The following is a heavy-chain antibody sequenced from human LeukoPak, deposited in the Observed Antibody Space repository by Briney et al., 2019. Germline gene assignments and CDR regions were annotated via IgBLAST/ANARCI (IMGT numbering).Heavy chain of an antibody. CDR3: ASYGSGSYLSGGRFYYYYGMDV. CDR1: GFTFSSYG. Sequence: GRSLRLSCAASGFTFSSYGVHWVRQAPGKGLEWVAVIWYDGSNKYYADSVKGRFTISRDNSKNTLYLQMNSLRAEDTAVYYCASYGSGSYLSGGRFYYYYGMDVWGQGTTVSVSS. CDR2: IWYDGSNK. V-gene: IGHV3-33*01. J-gene: IGHJ6*02. D-gene: IGHD3-10*01.